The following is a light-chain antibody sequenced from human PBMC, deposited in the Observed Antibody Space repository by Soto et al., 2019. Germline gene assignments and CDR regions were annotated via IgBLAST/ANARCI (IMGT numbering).Light chain of an antibody. V-gene: IGLV2-14*01. CDR2: EVS. CDR3: SSYTKVDTQV. J-gene: IGLJ1*01. CDR1: SSDIGVYKY. Sequence: QSALTQPASVSESPGQSITISCTGTSSDIGVYKYVSWYQQHPGKPPKFIIYEVSNRPSGVSDRFSGSKSGNTASLTISGLQAEDEADYYCSSYTKVDTQVFGTGTKVTVL.